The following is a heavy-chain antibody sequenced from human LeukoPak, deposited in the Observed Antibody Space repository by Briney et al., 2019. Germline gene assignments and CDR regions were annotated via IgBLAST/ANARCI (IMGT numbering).Heavy chain of an antibody. CDR3: ARVLSGCETTRCELDY. CDR1: GFAFSTYS. V-gene: IGHV3-21*01. J-gene: IGHJ4*02. D-gene: IGHD1-26*01. CDR2: ISSRSTYI. Sequence: GGSLRLSCAASGFAFSTYSMNWVRQAPGKGLEWVSSISSRSTYIYYADSVKGRVTISRGNAKNSLYLQMNSLRAEDTAVYYCARVLSGCETTRCELDYWGQGTLVTVSS.